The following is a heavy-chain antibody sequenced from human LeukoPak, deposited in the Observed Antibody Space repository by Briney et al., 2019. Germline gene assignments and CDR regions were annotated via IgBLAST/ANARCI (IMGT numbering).Heavy chain of an antibody. CDR3: ARDSPCSTSCYALGYYYGMDV. CDR1: GGTFSSYA. D-gene: IGHD2-2*01. J-gene: IGHJ6*02. V-gene: IGHV1-69*13. Sequence: ASVKVSCKASGGTFSSYAISWVRQAPGQGLEWMGGIIPIFGTANYAQKFQGRVTITADESTSTAYMELSSLRSKDTAVYYCARDSPCSTSCYALGYYYGMDVWGQGTTVTVSS. CDR2: IIPIFGTA.